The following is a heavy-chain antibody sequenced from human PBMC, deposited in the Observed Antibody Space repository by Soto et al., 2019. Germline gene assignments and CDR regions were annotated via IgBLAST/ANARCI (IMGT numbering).Heavy chain of an antibody. D-gene: IGHD6-25*01. CDR1: GGSISSSSYY. Sequence: GGSISSSSYYWGWIRQPPGKGLEWIGSIYSSGSTNYNPSLKSRVTISVDTPKNQFSLKLSSVTAADTAFFYCARHGGSYYFEYWGRGALVTVSS. J-gene: IGHJ4*02. CDR2: IYSSGST. CDR3: ARHGGSYYFEY. V-gene: IGHV4-39*01.